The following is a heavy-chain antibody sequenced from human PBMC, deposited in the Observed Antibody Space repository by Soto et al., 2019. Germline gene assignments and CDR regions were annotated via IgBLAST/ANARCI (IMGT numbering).Heavy chain of an antibody. Sequence: RGSLRRSCAASGFTFSNYAMTWVPPAPGKALDWDSVVFIGGTTQYAVSVKGRFTISRDYSKNTVYLQMNSLRAEDTAVYYCTTQGLGPHDSFGVVISYYYGMDVWGQGTTVTAP. CDR3: TTQGLGPHDSFGVVISYYYGMDV. CDR2: VFIGGTT. CDR1: GFTFSNYA. J-gene: IGHJ6*02. D-gene: IGHD3-3*01. V-gene: IGHV3-23*03.